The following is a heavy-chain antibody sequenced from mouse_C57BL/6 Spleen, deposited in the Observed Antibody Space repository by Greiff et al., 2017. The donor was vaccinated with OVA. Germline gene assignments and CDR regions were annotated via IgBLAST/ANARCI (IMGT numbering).Heavy chain of an antibody. CDR2: ISSGSSTI. Sequence: EVHLVESGGGLVKPGGSLKLSCAASGFTFSDYGMHWVRQAPEKGLEWVAYISSGSSTIYYADTVKGRFTISRDNAKNTLFLQMTSLRSEDTAMYYCARLTGNAMDYWGQGTSVTVSA. V-gene: IGHV5-17*01. J-gene: IGHJ4*01. CDR1: GFTFSDYG. CDR3: ARLTGNAMDY. D-gene: IGHD4-1*01.